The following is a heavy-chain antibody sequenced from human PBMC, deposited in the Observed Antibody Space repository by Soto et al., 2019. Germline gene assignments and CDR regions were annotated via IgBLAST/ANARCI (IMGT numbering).Heavy chain of an antibody. CDR1: GDTFKNCV. CDR2: IIPLFGTT. J-gene: IGHJ6*02. V-gene: IGHV1-69*01. D-gene: IGHD3-10*01. Sequence: QVQVVQSGVEVRRPGSSVKVSCKASGDTFKNCVISWVRQAPGQGLEWLGGIIPLFGTTDFAQRFQGRLTITTDESTTTAYMELSRLRSEDTXTYYCAXELGFGKLSVVWGQGTTVIVSS. CDR3: AXELGFGKLSVV.